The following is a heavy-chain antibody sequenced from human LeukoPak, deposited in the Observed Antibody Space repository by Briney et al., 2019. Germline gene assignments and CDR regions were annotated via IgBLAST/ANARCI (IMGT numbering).Heavy chain of an antibody. Sequence: NPGGSLRLSCAASGFTFSSYTMNWVRQAPGKGLEWVSSISSSSSYIYYADSVKGRFTISRDNAKNSLYLQMNSLRVEDTAVYYCARGPQGVVVPAADYWGQGTLVTVSS. D-gene: IGHD2-2*01. CDR2: ISSSSSYI. CDR1: GFTFSSYT. J-gene: IGHJ4*02. CDR3: ARGPQGVVVPAADY. V-gene: IGHV3-21*01.